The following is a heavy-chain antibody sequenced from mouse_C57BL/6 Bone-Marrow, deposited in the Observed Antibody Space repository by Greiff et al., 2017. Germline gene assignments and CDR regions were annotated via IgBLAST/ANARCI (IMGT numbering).Heavy chain of an antibody. J-gene: IGHJ2*01. Sequence: QVQLQQPGAELVKPGASVKVSCKASGYTFTSYWMHWVKQRPGQGLEWIGRIHPSDSDTNYNQKFKGKATLTVDTSSNTAYMQLSSLTSEDSAVFYCARSGPLGRSFDYWGQGTTLTVSS. CDR1: GYTFTSYW. CDR3: ARSGPLGRSFDY. CDR2: IHPSDSDT. V-gene: IGHV1-74*01. D-gene: IGHD4-1*01.